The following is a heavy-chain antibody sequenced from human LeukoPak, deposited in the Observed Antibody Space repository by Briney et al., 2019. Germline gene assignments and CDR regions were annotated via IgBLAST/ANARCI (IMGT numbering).Heavy chain of an antibody. J-gene: IGHJ4*02. V-gene: IGHV3-21*01. CDR2: ISSSSSYI. D-gene: IGHD1-26*01. CDR3: ARDREGGYFDY. Sequence: GGSLRLSXAASGFTFSSYSMNWIRQAPGKGLEWVSSISSSSSYIYYADSVKGRFTISRDNAKNSLYLQMNSLRAEDTAVYYCARDREGGYFDYWGQGTLVTVSS. CDR1: GFTFSSYS.